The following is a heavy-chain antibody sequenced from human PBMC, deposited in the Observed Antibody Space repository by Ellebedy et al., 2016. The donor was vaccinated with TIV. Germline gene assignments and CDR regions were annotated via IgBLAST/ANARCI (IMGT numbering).Heavy chain of an antibody. Sequence: SGPTLVKPTQTLTLTCIFSGFSLSTTRVSVSWIRQPPGKALEWLARIDWDDDKYFNTSLRTRLTISKDTSKNQVVLTMTNMDPVDTATYFCARTDGSGWAFDSWGQGTLVTVSS. D-gene: IGHD6-19*01. CDR2: IDWDDDK. CDR3: ARTDGSGWAFDS. J-gene: IGHJ4*02. CDR1: GFSLSTTRVS. V-gene: IGHV2-70*11.